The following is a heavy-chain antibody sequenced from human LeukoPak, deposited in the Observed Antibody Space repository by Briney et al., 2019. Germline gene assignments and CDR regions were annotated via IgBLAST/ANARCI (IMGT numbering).Heavy chain of an antibody. V-gene: IGHV3-30-3*01. CDR1: GFTFSTYD. J-gene: IGHJ6*02. CDR2: ISYDGSNK. CDR3: ARDIVVVPAARLYYYYGMDV. D-gene: IGHD2-2*01. Sequence: GGSLRLSCAASGFTFSTYDMHWVRQAPGKGLEWVAVISYDGSNKYYADSVKGRFTISRDNSKNTLYLQMNSLRAEDTAVYYCARDIVVVPAARLYYYYGMDVWGQGTTVTVSS.